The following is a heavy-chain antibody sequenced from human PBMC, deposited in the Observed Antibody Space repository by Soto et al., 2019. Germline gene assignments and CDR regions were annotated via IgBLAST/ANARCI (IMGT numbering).Heavy chain of an antibody. V-gene: IGHV1-18*01. J-gene: IGHJ3*02. D-gene: IGHD5-12*01. Sequence: ASVKVSCKASGYTFTSYGISWVRQAPGQGLEWMGWISAYNGNTNYAQKLQGRVTMTTDTSTSTAYMGLRSLRSDDTAVYYCARDYETHDAFDIWGQGTMVTVSS. CDR3: ARDYETHDAFDI. CDR2: ISAYNGNT. CDR1: GYTFTSYG.